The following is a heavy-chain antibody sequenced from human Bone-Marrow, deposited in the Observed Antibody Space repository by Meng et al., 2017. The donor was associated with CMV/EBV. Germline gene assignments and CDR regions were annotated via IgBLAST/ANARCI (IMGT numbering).Heavy chain of an antibody. CDR2: ISYDGSNK. CDR3: ARDPVRIVVVPAAMPTYYYYYYGMDA. J-gene: IGHJ6*02. D-gene: IGHD2-2*01. CDR1: GFTFSSYA. V-gene: IGHV3-30*04. Sequence: GGSLRLSCAASGFTFSSYAMHWVRQAPGKGLEWVAVISYDGSNKYYADSVKGRFTISRDNSKNTLYLQMNSLRAEDTAVYYCARDPVRIVVVPAAMPTYYYYYYGMDAWGQGTTVTVSS.